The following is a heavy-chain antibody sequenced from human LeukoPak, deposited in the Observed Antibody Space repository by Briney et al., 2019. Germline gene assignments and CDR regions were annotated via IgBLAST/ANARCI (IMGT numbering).Heavy chain of an antibody. CDR2: INHSGST. J-gene: IGHJ4*02. CDR1: GGSISTNSYY. CDR3: ARGVHYYDSSGYLGY. Sequence: KPSQTLSLTCTVSGGSISTNSYYWGWIRQPPGKGLEWIGEINHSGSTNYNPSLKSRVTISVDTSKNQFSLKLSSVTAADTAVYYCARGVHYYDSSGYLGYWGQGTLVTVSS. V-gene: IGHV4-39*07. D-gene: IGHD3-22*01.